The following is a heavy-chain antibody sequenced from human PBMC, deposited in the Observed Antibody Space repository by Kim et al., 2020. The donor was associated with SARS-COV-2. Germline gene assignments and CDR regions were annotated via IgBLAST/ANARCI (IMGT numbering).Heavy chain of an antibody. Sequence: ASVKVSCKASGYTFTSYAMHWVRQAPEKSLNGMEGIKPGKVNKKYSQKFKGRATITRNTSAGTAYMELTSLRSEDTAVYYCARQPLGATQLVFDYWGQGTLVTVS. CDR2: IKPGKVNK. CDR1: GYTFTSYA. V-gene: IGHV1-3*01. CDR3: ARQPLGATQLVFDY. D-gene: IGHD1-26*01. J-gene: IGHJ4*02.